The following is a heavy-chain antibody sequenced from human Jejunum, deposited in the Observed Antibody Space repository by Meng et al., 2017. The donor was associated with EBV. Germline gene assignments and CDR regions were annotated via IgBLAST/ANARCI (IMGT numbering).Heavy chain of an antibody. J-gene: IGHJ4*02. CDR1: TDFISSYEW. CDR3: ARASSERLLDY. V-gene: IGHV4-4*02. D-gene: IGHD1-14*01. Sequence: QGHLQESGSALVNPSGTLSLPFAGSTDFISSYEWWSWVRQPPGKGLEWLGEINQVGSTYYNPSLKSRVTISIDTSKRQFSLRLNSMTAADTAVYYCARASSERLLDYWGQGTLVTVSS. CDR2: INQVGST.